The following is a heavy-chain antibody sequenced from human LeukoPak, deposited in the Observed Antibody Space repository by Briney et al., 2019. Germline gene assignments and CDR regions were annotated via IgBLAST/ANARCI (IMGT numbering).Heavy chain of an antibody. CDR1: GFTVSNNY. J-gene: IGHJ4*01. CDR2: INGRGETT. Sequence: PGGSLRLSCAASGFTVSNNYMSWVRQAPGKGLEWVSGINGRGETTVYAASVEGRFTISRDNSKNTLYLQLNSLRVEDTAVYFCAKDQGSGHGSYTWGTFDYWGLGSLVTVFS. D-gene: IGHD3-3*01. CDR3: AKDQGSGHGSYTWGTFDY. V-gene: IGHV3-53*01.